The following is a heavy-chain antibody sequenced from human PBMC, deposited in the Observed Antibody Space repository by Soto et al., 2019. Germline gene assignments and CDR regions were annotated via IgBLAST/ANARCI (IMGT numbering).Heavy chain of an antibody. J-gene: IGHJ3*02. D-gene: IGHD3-16*01. CDR2: IIPVFGTA. V-gene: IGHV1-69*12. CDR3: PRAAATKIVLLMYDAFEI. Sequence: QVQLVQSGAEVKKPRSSVKVSCKASGATLNTFINYGITWVRQAPGQGLEWMGGIIPVFGTANYAQKFQGRVTISADESTRTAYMELISLRSEDTAVYYCPRAAATKIVLLMYDAFEIWGQGTMVTVSS. CDR1: GATLNTFINYG.